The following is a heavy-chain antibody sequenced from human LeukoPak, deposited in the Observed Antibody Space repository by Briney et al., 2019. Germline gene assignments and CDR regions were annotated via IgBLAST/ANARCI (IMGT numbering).Heavy chain of an antibody. J-gene: IGHJ6*03. CDR1: GYTFTGYY. Sequence: ASVKVSCKASGYTFTGYYMHWVRQAPGQGLEWMGWINPNSGVTNYAQKLQGRVTITRDTSIDTAYMQLSRLRSDDTAVYYCAKDRYGDYEAPFHYYMDAWGRGTTVTVSS. D-gene: IGHD5-12*01. CDR3: AKDRYGDYEAPFHYYMDA. V-gene: IGHV1-2*02. CDR2: INPNSGVT.